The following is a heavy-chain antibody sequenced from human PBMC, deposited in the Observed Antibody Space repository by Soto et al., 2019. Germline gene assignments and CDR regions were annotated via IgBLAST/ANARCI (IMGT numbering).Heavy chain of an antibody. D-gene: IGHD3-10*01. J-gene: IGHJ4*02. Sequence: GESPKISCPSPGLTFSSYAMSWVRQDQRKGLEWVSATRTSVSSTYYTDSVQGRFTISRDNSKNSVYMQMISLRAEDTAVYYCAKGGQSYDYWGQGTLATVSS. V-gene: IGHV3-23*05. CDR3: AKGGQSYDY. CDR2: TRTSVSST. CDR1: GLTFSSYA.